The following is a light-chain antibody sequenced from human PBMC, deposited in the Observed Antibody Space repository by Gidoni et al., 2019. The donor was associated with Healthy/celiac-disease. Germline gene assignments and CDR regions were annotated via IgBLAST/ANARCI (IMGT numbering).Light chain of an antibody. CDR3: QQYYSTLGGYT. V-gene: IGKV4-1*01. CDR2: WAS. Sequence: IVLTHSPDPLAVSLGARATINCKSSQSVLYSSNNKNYLAWYQQKPGQPPKLLIYWASTRESGVPDRFSGSGSGTDFTLTISSLQAEDVAVYYCQQYYSTLGGYTFXQXTKLEIK. CDR1: QSVLYSSNNKNY. J-gene: IGKJ2*01.